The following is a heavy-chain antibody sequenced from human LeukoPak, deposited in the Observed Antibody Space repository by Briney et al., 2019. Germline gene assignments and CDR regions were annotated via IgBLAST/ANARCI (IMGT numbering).Heavy chain of an antibody. J-gene: IGHJ4*02. D-gene: IGHD3-10*01. V-gene: IGHV1-2*02. CDR1: GYIFTDYY. CDR3: AKSQYSFGSGSTRPLFDY. CDR2: INPNSGGT. Sequence: ASVKFSCKASGYIFTDYYIHWVRQARGQGLEWMGWINPNSGGTYFAQKFEARVTLTRDTSINTAYMEMRGLTSDDTASYYCAKSQYSFGSGSTRPLFDYWGPGTLVTVSS.